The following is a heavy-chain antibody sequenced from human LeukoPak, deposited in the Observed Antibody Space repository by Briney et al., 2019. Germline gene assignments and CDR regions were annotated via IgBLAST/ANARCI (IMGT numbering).Heavy chain of an antibody. Sequence: ASVKVSCKDSGYTFTRYGISWVRQAPGQGLEWMGWISAYNGNTNYAQKLQGRVTMTTDTSTSTAYMELRSLRSDDTAVYYYARDVLRWFGELLPLDYWGQGTLVTVSS. CDR2: ISAYNGNT. CDR3: ARDVLRWFGELLPLDY. D-gene: IGHD3-10*01. V-gene: IGHV1-18*01. J-gene: IGHJ4*02. CDR1: GYTFTRYG.